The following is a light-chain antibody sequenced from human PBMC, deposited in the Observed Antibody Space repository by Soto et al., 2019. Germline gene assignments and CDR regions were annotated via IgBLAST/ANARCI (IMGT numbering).Light chain of an antibody. CDR3: SSYTSSSTLVV. J-gene: IGLJ2*01. CDR2: EVS. CDR1: SSDVGGYNY. V-gene: IGLV2-14*01. Sequence: QSALTKPASVSGSHGQSITISCTGTSSDVGGYNYVSWYQQHPGKAPKLMIYEVSNRHSGVSNRFSGSKSGNTASLTISGLQSEDEADYYCSSYTSSSTLVVFGGGTKLTVL.